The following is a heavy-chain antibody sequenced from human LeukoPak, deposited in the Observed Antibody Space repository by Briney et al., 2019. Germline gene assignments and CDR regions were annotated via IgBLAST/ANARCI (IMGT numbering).Heavy chain of an antibody. V-gene: IGHV4-34*01. CDR3: ASRIGRYLYYFGMDV. CDR2: INESGIT. J-gene: IGHJ6*02. D-gene: IGHD1-26*01. CDR1: GGPSSHYD. Sequence: KPSETLSLTCAVSGGPSSHYDWTGIGQPPGKGLGGIGEINESGITNYEPSLKSRVTISADTSTNHFSLNLTSVTDADTAVYYCASRIGRYLYYFGMDVWGQGTTVTVSS.